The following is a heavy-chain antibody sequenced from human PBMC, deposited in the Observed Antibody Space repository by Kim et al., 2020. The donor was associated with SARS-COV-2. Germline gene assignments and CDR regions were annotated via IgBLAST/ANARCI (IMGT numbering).Heavy chain of an antibody. CDR1: GFTFSSYA. CDR2: ISGSGGST. J-gene: IGHJ3*02. Sequence: GGSLRLSCAASGFTFSSYAMSCVRQAPGKGLEWVSAISGSGGSTYYADSVKGRFTISRDNSKNTLYLQMNSLRAEDTAVYYCAKDLSVPGVIPIAFDIFGQKTMGTVSS. V-gene: IGHV3-23*01. D-gene: IGHD3-10*01. CDR3: AKDLSVPGVIPIAFDI.